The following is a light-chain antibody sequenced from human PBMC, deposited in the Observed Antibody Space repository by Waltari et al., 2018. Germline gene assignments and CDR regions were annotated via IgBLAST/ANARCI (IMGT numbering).Light chain of an antibody. CDR2: QAS. Sequence: EIQMTQSPSTLSASVGDRVTLTCRASQTHVGWLVWFQQEPGKAPKLLIYQASSIENGVPSRFSGGGSGTEFTLTSSSLQPDDFATYYCQQYNSYPITFGQGTRLEIK. V-gene: IGKV1-5*03. CDR1: QTHVGW. J-gene: IGKJ5*01. CDR3: QQYNSYPIT.